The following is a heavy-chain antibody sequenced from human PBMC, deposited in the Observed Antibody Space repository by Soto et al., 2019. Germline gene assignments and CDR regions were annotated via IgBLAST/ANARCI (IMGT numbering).Heavy chain of an antibody. Sequence: SETLSLTCTVSGGSISSYYWSWIRQPPGKGLEWIGYIYYSGSTNSTPSLKSRVTMSVDTSKNHFSLKLSSVAAADTAVYYCARCYGSCFDYWGQGTLVTVS. D-gene: IGHD2-2*01. CDR3: ARCYGSCFDY. CDR1: GGSISSYY. V-gene: IGHV4-59*08. CDR2: IYYSGST. J-gene: IGHJ4*02.